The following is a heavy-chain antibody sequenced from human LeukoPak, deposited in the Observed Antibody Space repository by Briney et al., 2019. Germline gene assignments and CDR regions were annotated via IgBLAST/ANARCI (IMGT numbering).Heavy chain of an antibody. V-gene: IGHV3-30-3*01. CDR1: GFTFSSYA. J-gene: IGHJ4*02. CDR2: ISYDGSNK. CDR3: ASPEYSSSSLYY. Sequence: GGSLRLSCAASGFTFSSYAMHWVRQAPGKGLEWVAVISYDGSNKYYADSVKGRFTISRDNSKSTLYLQMNSLRAEDTAVYYCASPEYSSSSLYYWGQGTLVTVSS. D-gene: IGHD6-6*01.